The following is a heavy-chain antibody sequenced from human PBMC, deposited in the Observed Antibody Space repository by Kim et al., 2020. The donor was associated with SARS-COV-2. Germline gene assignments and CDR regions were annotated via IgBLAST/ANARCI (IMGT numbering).Heavy chain of an antibody. CDR1: GFTFSSYS. CDR3: ARGEQLPRRKGAYCYGMDV. CDR2: ISSSSSTI. Sequence: GGSLRLSCAASGFTFSSYSMNWVRQAPGKGLEWVSYISSSSSTIYYADSVKGRFTISRDNAKNSLYLQMNSLRDEDTAVYYCARGEQLPRRKGAYCYGMDVWGQGTTVTVSS. J-gene: IGHJ6*02. D-gene: IGHD6-13*01. V-gene: IGHV3-48*02.